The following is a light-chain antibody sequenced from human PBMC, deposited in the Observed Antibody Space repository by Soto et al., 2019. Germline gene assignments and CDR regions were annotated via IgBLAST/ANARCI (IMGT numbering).Light chain of an antibody. J-gene: IGLJ1*01. CDR3: SSYSNCSAYV. V-gene: IGLV2-14*03. Sequence: QSALTQPASVSGSPGQSITISCTGTNSDVGGYDYVSWYQLHPGKAPKLMVFDVSKRPSGVSYRFSGSKSGNTASLTISGLQAEDEADYFCSSYSNCSAYVFGTGTKLTVL. CDR1: NSDVGGYDY. CDR2: DVS.